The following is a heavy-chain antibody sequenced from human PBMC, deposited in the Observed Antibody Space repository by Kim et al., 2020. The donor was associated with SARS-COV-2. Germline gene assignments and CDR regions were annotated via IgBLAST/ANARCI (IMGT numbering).Heavy chain of an antibody. J-gene: IGHJ4*02. D-gene: IGHD3-22*01. CDR3: ARDGGVTYYYDSSGYYLADY. Sequence: ASVKVSCKASGYTFTSYGISWVRQAPGQGLEWMGWISAYNGNTNYAQKLQGRVTMTTDTSTSTAYMELRSLRSDDTAVYYCARDGGVTYYYDSSGYYLADYWGQGTLVTVSS. V-gene: IGHV1-18*01. CDR2: ISAYNGNT. CDR1: GYTFTSYG.